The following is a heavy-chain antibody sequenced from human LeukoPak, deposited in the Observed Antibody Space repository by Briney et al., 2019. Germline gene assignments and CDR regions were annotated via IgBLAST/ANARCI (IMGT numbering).Heavy chain of an antibody. Sequence: ASVTVSCKASGYTFTSYDINWVPQATGQGLEWMGWMNPNSGNTGYAQKFQGRVTMTRNTSISTAYMELSSLRSEDTAVYYCARGPGLLCSGGGCYRGGSFDYWGQGTLVTVSS. CDR3: ARGPGLLCSGGGCYRGGSFDY. CDR1: GYTFTSYD. J-gene: IGHJ4*02. CDR2: MNPNSGNT. D-gene: IGHD2-15*01. V-gene: IGHV1-8*01.